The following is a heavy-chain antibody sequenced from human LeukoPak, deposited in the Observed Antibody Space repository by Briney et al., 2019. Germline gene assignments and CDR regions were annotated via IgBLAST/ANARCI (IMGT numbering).Heavy chain of an antibody. J-gene: IGHJ4*02. CDR2: INPNSVGT. V-gene: IGHV1-2*02. CDR3: AKGIQLGNDY. CDR1: GYTYTRYF. D-gene: IGHD5-18*01. Sequence: TSVNVCCKPSGYTYTRYFMHWLRQAPGQGLEWMGWINPNSVGTNYAQKLQGRVTMTRDTSISAAYMELSRLRSDDTAVYYCAKGIQLGNDYWGQGSLVTLSS.